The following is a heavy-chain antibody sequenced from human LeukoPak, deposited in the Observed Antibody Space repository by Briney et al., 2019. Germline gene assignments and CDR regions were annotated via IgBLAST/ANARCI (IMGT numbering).Heavy chain of an antibody. CDR3: HQRVLDDYYGMDV. V-gene: IGHV4-34*01. CDR2: IKHSGST. CDR1: GESFSGYS. J-gene: IGHJ6*02. Sequence: SETLSLTCAVYGESFSGYSWSWIRQPPAKGLEFIGEIKHSGSTNYNPSLKSRVTISVDTSKNQFSLNLSSVTAADTAVYYCHQRVLDDYYGMDVWGQGTTVTV.